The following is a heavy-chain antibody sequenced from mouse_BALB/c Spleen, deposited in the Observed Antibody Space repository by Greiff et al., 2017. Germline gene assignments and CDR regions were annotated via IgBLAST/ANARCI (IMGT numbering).Heavy chain of an antibody. J-gene: IGHJ4*01. V-gene: IGHV3-6*02. Sequence: ESGPGLVKPSQSLSLTCSVTGYSITSGYYWNWIRQFPGNKLEWMGYISYDGSNNYNPSLKNRISITRDTSKNQFFLKLNPVTTEDTATYYCARNGYDGGYAMDYWGQGTSVTVSS. CDR3: ARNGYDGGYAMDY. CDR1: GYSITSGYY. D-gene: IGHD2-2*01. CDR2: ISYDGSN.